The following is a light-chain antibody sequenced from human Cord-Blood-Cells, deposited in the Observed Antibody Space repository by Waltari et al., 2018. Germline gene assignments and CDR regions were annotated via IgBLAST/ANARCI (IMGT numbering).Light chain of an antibody. Sequence: QSALTQPASVSGSPGQSITISCTGPSSDVGSYNLVSWYQRHPGKAPKLMIYEGSKRPSGVSNRFSGSKSGNTASLTISGLQAEDEADYYCCSYAGSSRVFGGGTKLTVL. CDR2: EGS. CDR1: SSDVGSYNL. CDR3: CSYAGSSRV. J-gene: IGLJ3*02. V-gene: IGLV2-23*01.